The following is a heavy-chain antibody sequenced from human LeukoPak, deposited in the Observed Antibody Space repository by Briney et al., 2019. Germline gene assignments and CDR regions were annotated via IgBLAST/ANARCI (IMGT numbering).Heavy chain of an antibody. J-gene: IGHJ6*04. Sequence: SETLSLTGAVSGYSISSGYYWGWIRQPPGKGLEWSGGIYHRGGTYYNPSPTSRVTISVDTSKNQFSLKLSSVTAPHTAVYYCARGPITMLRGVSLLAENYGMDVWGKGTTVTVSS. V-gene: IGHV4-38-2*01. D-gene: IGHD3-10*01. CDR2: IYHRGGT. CDR3: ARGPITMLRGVSLLAENYGMDV. CDR1: GYSISSGYY.